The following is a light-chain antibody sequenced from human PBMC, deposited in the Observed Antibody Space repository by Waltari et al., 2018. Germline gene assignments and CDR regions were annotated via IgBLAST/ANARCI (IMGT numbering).Light chain of an antibody. CDR2: DAS. CDR3: QQHSNWPLT. J-gene: IGKJ4*01. Sequence: EIVLTQSPATLSLSPGERATLSCRASQSVRNQLAWYQQNPGQAPRLLIYDASSRAPGIPARFSGSGSGTDFTLTISSLDPEDFAVYYCQQHSNWPLTFGGGTKVEIK. CDR1: QSVRNQ. V-gene: IGKV3-11*01.